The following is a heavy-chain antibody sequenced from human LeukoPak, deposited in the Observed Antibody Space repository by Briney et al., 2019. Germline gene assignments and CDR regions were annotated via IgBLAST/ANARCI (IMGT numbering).Heavy chain of an antibody. D-gene: IGHD1-26*01. J-gene: IGHJ4*02. CDR3: AASGSYSPTFDY. V-gene: IGHV3-21*01. Sequence: PGGSLRLSCAASGLTFSSYSMNWVRQAPGKGLEWVSSISSSSSYIYYADSVKGRFTISRDNGKNSLYLQMNSLRAEDTAVYYCAASGSYSPTFDYWGQGTLVTVSS. CDR1: GLTFSSYS. CDR2: ISSSSSYI.